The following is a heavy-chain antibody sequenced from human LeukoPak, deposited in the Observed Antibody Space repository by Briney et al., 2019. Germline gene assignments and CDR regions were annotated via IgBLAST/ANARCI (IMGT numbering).Heavy chain of an antibody. Sequence: ASVKVSCKASGYTFTGYYMHWVRQAPGQGLEWMGWINPNSGGTNYAQKFQGRVTITRDTSISTAYMELSRLRSDDTAVYYCARVSDTAMGAAFDIWGQGTMVTVSS. CDR1: GYTFTGYY. CDR3: ARVSDTAMGAAFDI. D-gene: IGHD5-18*01. J-gene: IGHJ3*02. CDR2: INPNSGGT. V-gene: IGHV1-2*02.